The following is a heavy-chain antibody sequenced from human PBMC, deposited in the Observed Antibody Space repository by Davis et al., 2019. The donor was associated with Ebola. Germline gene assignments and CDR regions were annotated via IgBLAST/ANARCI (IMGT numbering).Heavy chain of an antibody. CDR3: ARHTSYGGKTWFDP. J-gene: IGHJ5*02. V-gene: IGHV4-59*08. CDR2: IYYSGST. D-gene: IGHD4-23*01. Sequence: MPGGSLRLSCTVSGGSISNYYWSWIRQSPGKGLEWIAYIYYSGSTSYNPSLKSRVTISVDTSENQFSLRLTSVTAADTALYYCARHTSYGGKTWFDPWGQGTLVTVSS. CDR1: GGSISNYY.